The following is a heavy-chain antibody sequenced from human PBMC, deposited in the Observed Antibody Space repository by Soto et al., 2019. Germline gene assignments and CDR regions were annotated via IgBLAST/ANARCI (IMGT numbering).Heavy chain of an antibody. Sequence: SETLSLTCTVSGGSVSSGSYYWSWIRQPPGKGLEWIGYIYYSGSTNYNPSLKSRVTISVDTSKNQFSLKLSSVTAADTAVYYCADFRAQSQGGYVEDWGQGTLVTVSS. CDR3: ADFRAQSQGGYVED. J-gene: IGHJ4*02. D-gene: IGHD6-25*01. CDR2: IYYSGST. CDR1: GGSVSSGSYY. V-gene: IGHV4-61*01.